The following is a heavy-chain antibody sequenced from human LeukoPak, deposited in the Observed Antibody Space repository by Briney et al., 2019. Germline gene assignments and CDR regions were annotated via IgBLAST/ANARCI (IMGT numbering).Heavy chain of an antibody. CDR1: GGSFSGYY. CDR2: INHSGST. CDR3: ASYYDFWSGPRPGDYYYGMDV. Sequence: PSETLSLTCAVYGGSFSGYYWSWIRQPPGRGLEWIGEINHSGSTNYNPSLKSRVTISADTSKNQFSLKLSSVTAADTAVYYCASYYDFWSGPRPGDYYYGMDVWGQGTTVTVSS. V-gene: IGHV4-34*01. J-gene: IGHJ6*02. D-gene: IGHD3-3*01.